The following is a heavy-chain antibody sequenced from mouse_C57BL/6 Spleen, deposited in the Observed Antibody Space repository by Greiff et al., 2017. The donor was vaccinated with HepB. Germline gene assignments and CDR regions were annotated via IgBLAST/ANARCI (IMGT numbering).Heavy chain of an antibody. Sequence: VQLKESGAELVKPGASVKLSCTASGFNIKDYYMHWVKQRTEQGLEWIGRIDPEDGETKYAPKFQGKATITADTSSNTAYLQLSSLTSEDTAVYYCARRLGEDPYWYFDVWGTGTTVTVSS. D-gene: IGHD4-1*01. CDR2: IDPEDGET. CDR3: ARRLGEDPYWYFDV. V-gene: IGHV14-2*01. CDR1: GFNIKDYY. J-gene: IGHJ1*03.